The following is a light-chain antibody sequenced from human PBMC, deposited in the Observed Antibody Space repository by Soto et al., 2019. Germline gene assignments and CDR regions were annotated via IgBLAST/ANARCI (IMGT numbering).Light chain of an antibody. CDR2: RVS. Sequence: DVVMTPSPLSLPATLGQPASISCRSSHSLVYKDGNTYLNWFLQRPGQPPRPLHSRVSNPDSGVPDRFSGSGSGTDFTLMISRVEAEDVGVYYCMQGTHWPYSCGQGTKLEIK. V-gene: IGKV2-30*01. CDR3: MQGTHWPYS. J-gene: IGKJ2*01. CDR1: HSLVYKDGNTY.